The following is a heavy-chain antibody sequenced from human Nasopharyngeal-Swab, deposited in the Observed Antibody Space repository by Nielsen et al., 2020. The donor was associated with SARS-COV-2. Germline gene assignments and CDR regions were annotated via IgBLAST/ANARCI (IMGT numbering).Heavy chain of an antibody. CDR1: GGTFSSYA. V-gene: IGHV1-69*13. CDR2: IVPIFGTT. Sequence: SVQVSCKASGGTFSSYAFTWVRQAPGQGLEWMGGIVPIFGTTNYAKRFQGRVTITADESTSTAYMELSSLRSEDTAVYYCVRVPPYAFGELLSEYWGQGTLVTVSS. CDR3: VRVPPYAFGELLSEY. J-gene: IGHJ4*02. D-gene: IGHD3-10*01.